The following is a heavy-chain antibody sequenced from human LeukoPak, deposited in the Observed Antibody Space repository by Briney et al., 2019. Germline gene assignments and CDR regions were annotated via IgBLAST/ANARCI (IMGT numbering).Heavy chain of an antibody. J-gene: IGHJ4*02. CDR1: GGSISSYY. Sequence: SETLSLTCTVSGGSISSYYWSWIRQPPGKGLEWIGYIYYSGSTNYNPSLKSRVTISVDTSKNQFSLKLSSVTAADTAVYYCARCPHYYDSSGYFDYWGQGTLVAVSS. D-gene: IGHD3-22*01. V-gene: IGHV4-59*01. CDR3: ARCPHYYDSSGYFDY. CDR2: IYYSGST.